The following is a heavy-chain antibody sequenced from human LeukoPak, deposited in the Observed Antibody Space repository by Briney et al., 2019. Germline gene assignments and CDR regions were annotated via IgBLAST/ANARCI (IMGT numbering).Heavy chain of an antibody. D-gene: IGHD3-16*01. Sequence: GGSLRLSCAASGFTFSSYAMSWVRQAPGKGLEWVSAISGSGGSTYYADSVKGRFTISRDNSKNNLYLQMNSLRAEDTAVYYCAKDRDMITFGGAWGQGTLVTVSS. CDR1: GFTFSSYA. CDR2: ISGSGGST. CDR3: AKDRDMITFGGA. V-gene: IGHV3-23*01. J-gene: IGHJ5*02.